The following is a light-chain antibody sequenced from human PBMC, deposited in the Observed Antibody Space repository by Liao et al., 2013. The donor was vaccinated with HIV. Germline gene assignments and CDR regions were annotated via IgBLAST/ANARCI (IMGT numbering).Light chain of an antibody. J-gene: IGLJ1*01. CDR2: QDN. CDR1: KLGDKY. CDR3: QAWDSRNYV. Sequence: SYELTQPPSVSVSPGQTASITCSGDKLGDKYASWYQQKPGQSPVLVIYQDNKRPSGIPERFSGSNSGNTATLTISGTQAMDEADYYCQAWDSRNYVFGTGTKVTVL. V-gene: IGLV3-1*01.